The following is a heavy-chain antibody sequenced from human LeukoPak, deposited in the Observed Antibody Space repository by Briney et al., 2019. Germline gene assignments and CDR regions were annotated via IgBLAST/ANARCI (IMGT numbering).Heavy chain of an antibody. CDR1: GGSFSGYY. CDR2: INHSGST. CDR3: ARVSKSVEIYFDY. D-gene: IGHD4-23*01. J-gene: IGHJ4*02. Sequence: PSETLSLTCAVYGGSFSGYYWSWIRQPPGRGLEWIGEINHSGSTNYNPTLKSRVTISVDTSKNQCSLKLSSVTAADTAVYYCARVSKSVEIYFDYWGQGTLVTVSS. V-gene: IGHV4-34*01.